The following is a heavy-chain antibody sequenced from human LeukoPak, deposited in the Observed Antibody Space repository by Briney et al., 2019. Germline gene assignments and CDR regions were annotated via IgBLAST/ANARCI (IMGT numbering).Heavy chain of an antibody. Sequence: SETLSLTCTVSGGSISSYYWSWIRQPPGKRLEWIGHIYGSGSTNYNPSLKSRVTISVDTSKNQFSLKLSSVTAADTAVYYCARHWGLANCDGDCYPFDYWGQGTLVTVSS. V-gene: IGHV4-59*08. CDR1: GGSISSYY. D-gene: IGHD2-21*02. CDR2: IYGSGST. CDR3: ARHWGLANCDGDCYPFDY. J-gene: IGHJ4*02.